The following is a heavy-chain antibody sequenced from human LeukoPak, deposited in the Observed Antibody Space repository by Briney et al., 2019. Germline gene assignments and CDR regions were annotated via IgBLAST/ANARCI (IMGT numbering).Heavy chain of an antibody. D-gene: IGHD5-24*01. CDR1: GFTFISFW. CDR3: ARDVFRDGYNSGSDY. Sequence: GGSLRLSCATSGFTFISFWMSWVRQAPGKGLKWVANIKEDGSEDYYVDSVKGRFTISRDNAKNSLYLQMNSLRAEDTAVYYCARDVFRDGYNSGSDYWGQGTLVAVSS. CDR2: IKEDGSED. V-gene: IGHV3-7*01. J-gene: IGHJ4*02.